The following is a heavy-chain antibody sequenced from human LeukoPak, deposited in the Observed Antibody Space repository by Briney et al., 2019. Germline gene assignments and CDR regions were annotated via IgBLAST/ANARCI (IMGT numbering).Heavy chain of an antibody. J-gene: IGHJ5*01. D-gene: IGHD3-10*01. V-gene: IGHV1-2*02. CDR2: INPNNGGT. Sequence: WASVKVSCKASGYTFTGYYIHWVRQAPGQGLEWMGWINPNNGGTKYAQKFQGRVTMTRDTYISTGSMELSRLRSDDTAVYYCARDRSPIVGPGSYYNVGWFDSWGQGTLVTVSS. CDR1: GYTFTGYY. CDR3: ARDRSPIVGPGSYYNVGWFDS.